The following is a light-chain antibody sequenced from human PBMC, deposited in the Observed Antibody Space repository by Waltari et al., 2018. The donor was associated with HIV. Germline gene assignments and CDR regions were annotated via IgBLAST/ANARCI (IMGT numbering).Light chain of an antibody. J-gene: IGLJ2*01. Sequence: QSALTQPASVSGSPGQSITISCTGTSSDVGGYNFVPRNRPSGVSNRFSGSKSGNTASLTISGLQAEDEADYYCSSYTSSSTLVFGGGTKLTVL. CDR3: SSYTSSSTLV. CDR1: SSDVGGYNF. V-gene: IGLV2-14*01.